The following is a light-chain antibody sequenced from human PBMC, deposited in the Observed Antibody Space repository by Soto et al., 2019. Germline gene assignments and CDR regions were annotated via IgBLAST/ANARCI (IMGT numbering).Light chain of an antibody. Sequence: DIQMTQYPSSLSASVGDRVTITFRASQSISTYLHGYQQKPGTDPKLLIYATSNLQSGVPSRFSGSGSGTDFTLTINSLQPEDFATYYCQQAYSTPWTFGQGTKVDIK. CDR2: ATS. J-gene: IGKJ1*01. V-gene: IGKV1-39*01. CDR1: QSISTY. CDR3: QQAYSTPWT.